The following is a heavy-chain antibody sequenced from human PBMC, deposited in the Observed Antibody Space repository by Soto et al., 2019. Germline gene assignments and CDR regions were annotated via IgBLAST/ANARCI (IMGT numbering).Heavy chain of an antibody. J-gene: IGHJ5*02. CDR1: GYTFINFD. CDR3: ARMTSAQSLNWFDH. Sequence: ASVKVSCKASGYTFINFDISWVRQAAGQGLEWLGWMNPGSGKTGYASKFQGRVAMTRDASTGTSHLELSSLTSDDTAVYYCARMTSAQSLNWFDHWGHGTPVTVSS. D-gene: IGHD6-6*01. CDR2: MNPGSGKT. V-gene: IGHV1-8*02.